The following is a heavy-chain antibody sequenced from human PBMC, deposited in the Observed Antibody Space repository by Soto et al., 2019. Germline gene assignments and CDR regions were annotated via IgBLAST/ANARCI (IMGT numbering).Heavy chain of an antibody. CDR2: IYHSGTT. CDR1: GGSISNSNW. CDR3: TRDYTNGGMDV. Sequence: PPETLSLTCAVSGGSISNSNWWSWVRQPPGKGLEWIGEIYHSGTTNYNPSLESRVTISVDKSKNQFSLKLTSVTAADTAVYYCTRDYTNGGMDVWGQGTTVTVSS. D-gene: IGHD2-8*01. V-gene: IGHV4-4*03. J-gene: IGHJ6*02.